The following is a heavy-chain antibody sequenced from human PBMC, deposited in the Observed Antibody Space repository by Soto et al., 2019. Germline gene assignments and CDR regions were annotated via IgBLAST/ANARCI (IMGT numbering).Heavy chain of an antibody. J-gene: IGHJ5*02. V-gene: IGHV1-18*04. D-gene: IGHD2-2*01. CDR3: ARGPRYCSTTTCFSGVTWFDP. CDR1: GYTFTSYG. CDR2: ISSYNGNT. Sequence: AASVKVSCKASGYTFTSYGITWVRQAPGQGLEWMGWISSYNGNTNYAQKVQGRVTLTTDTSTSTTYMELRSLRSDDTAVYYCARGPRYCSTTTCFSGVTWFDPWGQGTLVTV.